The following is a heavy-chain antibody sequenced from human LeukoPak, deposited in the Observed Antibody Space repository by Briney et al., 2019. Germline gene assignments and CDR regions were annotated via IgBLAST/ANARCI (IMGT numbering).Heavy chain of an antibody. J-gene: IGHJ4*02. D-gene: IGHD2-2*01. Sequence: GGSLRLSCAASGFTFSSYAMHWVRQAPGKGLEWVSSITGISTYMYYTDSVKGRFTISRDNAKNSLYLQMNSLRAEDTAVYYCARVKSVPAARDSSLGIDYWGQGTLVSVSS. CDR3: ARVKSVPAARDSSLGIDY. CDR1: GFTFSSYA. V-gene: IGHV3-21*01. CDR2: ITGISTYM.